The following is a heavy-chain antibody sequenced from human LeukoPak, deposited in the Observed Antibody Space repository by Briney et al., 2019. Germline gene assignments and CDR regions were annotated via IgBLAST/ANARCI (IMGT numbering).Heavy chain of an antibody. Sequence: ASVKVSCKASGYTFTSYGISWVRQAPGQGLEWMGWISAYNGNTDYAQKLQGRVTMTTDTSTSTAYMELRSLRSDDTAVYYCARVRDSGVGLLTMIRGNRRFDPWGQGTLVTVSS. CDR2: ISAYNGNT. D-gene: IGHD3-10*01. V-gene: IGHV1-18*01. CDR3: ARVRDSGVGLLTMIRGNRRFDP. J-gene: IGHJ5*02. CDR1: GYTFTSYG.